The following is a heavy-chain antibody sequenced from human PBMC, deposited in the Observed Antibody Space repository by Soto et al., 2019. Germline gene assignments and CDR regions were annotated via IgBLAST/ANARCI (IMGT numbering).Heavy chain of an antibody. Sequence: ASVKVSCKASGYTFTGYYMHWVRQAPGQGLEWMGWINPNSGGTNYAQKFQGWVTMTRDTSISTAYMELSRLRSDDTAVYYCAREVGSSGYFRRYSFDYWGQGTLVTVSS. CDR3: AREVGSSGYFRRYSFDY. J-gene: IGHJ4*02. CDR1: GYTFTGYY. V-gene: IGHV1-2*04. D-gene: IGHD3-22*01. CDR2: INPNSGGT.